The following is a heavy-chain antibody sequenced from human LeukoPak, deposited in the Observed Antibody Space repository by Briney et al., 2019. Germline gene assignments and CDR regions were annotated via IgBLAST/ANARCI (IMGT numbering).Heavy chain of an antibody. CDR3: ARGSIAAAYPYYFDY. J-gene: IGHJ4*02. CDR2: IYHSGST. V-gene: IGHV4-38-2*01. Sequence: SETLSLTCAVSGYSISSGYYWGWIRRPPGKGLEWIGSIYHSGSTYYNPSLKSRVTISVDTSKNQFSLKLSSVTAADTAVYYCARGSIAAAYPYYFDYWGQGTLVTVSS. D-gene: IGHD6-13*01. CDR1: GYSISSGYY.